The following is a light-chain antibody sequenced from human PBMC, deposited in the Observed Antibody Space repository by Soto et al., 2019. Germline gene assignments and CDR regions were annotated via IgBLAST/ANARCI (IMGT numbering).Light chain of an antibody. CDR1: SSNIGNNY. J-gene: IGLJ2*01. CDR3: GTWDSSLSAVL. V-gene: IGLV1-51*01. CDR2: DNN. Sequence: QSVLTQPPSVSAAPGQKVTISCSGSSSNIGNNYVSWYQQLPGTAPKLLIYDNNERPSGIPDRFSGSKSGTSATLGITGLQAEDEADYYCGTWDSSLSAVLFGGGTKVTVL.